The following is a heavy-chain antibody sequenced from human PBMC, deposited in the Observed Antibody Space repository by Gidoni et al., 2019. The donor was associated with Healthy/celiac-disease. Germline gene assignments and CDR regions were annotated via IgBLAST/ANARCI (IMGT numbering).Heavy chain of an antibody. V-gene: IGHV4-31*03. CDR1: GGSISSGGYY. CDR2: IYYSGST. D-gene: IGHD3-3*01. Sequence: QTLSLTCTVSGGSISSGGYYWSWIRQHPGKGLEWIGYIYYSGSTYYNPSLKSRVTISVDTSKNQFSLKLSSVTAADTAVYYCARVYATHYDLPPGYFDYWGQGTLVTVSS. J-gene: IGHJ4*02. CDR3: ARVYATHYDLPPGYFDY.